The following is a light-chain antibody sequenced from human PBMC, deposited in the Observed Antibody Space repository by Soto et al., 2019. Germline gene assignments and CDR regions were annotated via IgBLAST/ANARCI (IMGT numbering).Light chain of an antibody. CDR2: KAS. V-gene: IGKV1-5*03. Sequence: DIQMTQSPSTLSASVGDRVTITCRASQSISSWLAWYQQKPGKAPKLLIYKASSLESGVPSRFSGSVSGTEFTLTISSLQPDDFATYYCQQYNSYSRWTFGQGTKVEIK. CDR1: QSISSW. CDR3: QQYNSYSRWT. J-gene: IGKJ1*01.